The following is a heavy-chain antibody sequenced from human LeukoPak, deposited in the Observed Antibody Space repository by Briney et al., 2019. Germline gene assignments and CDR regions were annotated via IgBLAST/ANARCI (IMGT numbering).Heavy chain of an antibody. CDR3: ARRAGAYSHPYDY. J-gene: IGHJ4*02. CDR1: GFTFSDHY. D-gene: IGHD4/OR15-4a*01. Sequence: GGSLRLSCAASGFTFSDHYMDWVRQAPGKGLEWVGRTRNKANSYTTEYAASVKGRFTISRDDSKNTLYLQMNSLRAEDTAVYYCARRAGAYSHPYDYWGQGTLVTVSS. V-gene: IGHV3-72*01. CDR2: TRNKANSYTT.